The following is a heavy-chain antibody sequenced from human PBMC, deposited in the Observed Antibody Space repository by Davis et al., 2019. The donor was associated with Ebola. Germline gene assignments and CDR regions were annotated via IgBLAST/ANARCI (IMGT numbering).Heavy chain of an antibody. CDR1: GYTFTGYY. V-gene: IGHV1-2*06. Sequence: AASVKVSCKASGYTFTGYYMHWVRQAPGQGLEWMGRINPNSGGTNYAQKFQGRVTMTTDTSTSTAYMELRSLRSDDTAVYYCARDRYQNWFDPWGQGTLVTVSS. CDR2: INPNSGGT. CDR3: ARDRYQNWFDP. D-gene: IGHD2-2*01. J-gene: IGHJ5*02.